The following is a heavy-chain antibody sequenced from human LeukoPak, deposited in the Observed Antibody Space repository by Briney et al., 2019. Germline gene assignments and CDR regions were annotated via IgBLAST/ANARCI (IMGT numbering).Heavy chain of an antibody. D-gene: IGHD3-16*01. CDR1: GFTFSNAW. Sequence: GGSLRLSCATSGFTFSNAWMTWVRPATGQGLDWVSLIKRKTDGGTTDYAAPVKGRFTVSRNDSVNTLYLQMNRLKTEETGVYYCTTAVRITGFDSWGQGALVTVYS. CDR3: TTAVRITGFDS. J-gene: IGHJ4*02. V-gene: IGHV3-15*01. CDR2: IKRKTDGGTT.